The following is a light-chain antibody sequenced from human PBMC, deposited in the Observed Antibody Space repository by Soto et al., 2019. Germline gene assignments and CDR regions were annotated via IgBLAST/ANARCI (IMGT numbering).Light chain of an antibody. CDR2: GAS. J-gene: IGKJ4*01. V-gene: IGKV3D-15*01. CDR1: QSVNIH. CDR3: QQYDDWLRLT. Sequence: EIVMTQSPATLSVSPGERATLSCRASQSVNIHLAWYQQKPGQAPRLLIFGASSRATGLPARFSGSGSGTEFSLTISSLQSEDFAVYFCQQYDDWLRLTFGGGTKVDIK.